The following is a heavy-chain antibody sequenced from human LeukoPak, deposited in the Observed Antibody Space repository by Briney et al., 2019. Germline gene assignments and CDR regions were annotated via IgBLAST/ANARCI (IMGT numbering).Heavy chain of an antibody. J-gene: IGHJ4*02. D-gene: IGHD2-15*01. Sequence: GGSLRLSCAASGFTFSNAWMSWVRQAPGKGLEWVGRIKSKTDGGTTDYAAPVKGRFTISRDDSKNTLYLQMNSLKTEDTAVYYCTTAPMVVVVVAATQSFDYWGQGTLVTVSS. CDR1: GFTFSNAW. V-gene: IGHV3-15*01. CDR3: TTAPMVVVVVAATQSFDY. CDR2: IKSKTDGGTT.